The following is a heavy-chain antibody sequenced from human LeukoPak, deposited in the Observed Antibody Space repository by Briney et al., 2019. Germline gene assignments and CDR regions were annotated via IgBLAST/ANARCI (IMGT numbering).Heavy chain of an antibody. CDR1: GFTFSAYA. Sequence: GGSLRLSCSASGFTFSAYAMHWVRQAPGKRLEYVSAISPDGTSTYYADSVKGRFTISRDNSKNTLYLQMNSLRAEDTAVYYCASAHDGISSGYYFSWGQETLVTVSS. CDR2: ISPDGTST. D-gene: IGHD3-22*01. CDR3: ASAHDGISSGYYFS. V-gene: IGHV3-64*04. J-gene: IGHJ5*02.